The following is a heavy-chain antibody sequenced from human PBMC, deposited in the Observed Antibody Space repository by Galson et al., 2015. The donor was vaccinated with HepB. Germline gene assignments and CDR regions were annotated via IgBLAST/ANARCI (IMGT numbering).Heavy chain of an antibody. CDR1: GFTVSTYY. CDR2: IYTSGST. Sequence: SLRLSCAASGFTVSTYYMTWVRQAPGKGLEWVSVIYTSGSTYYADSVRGRFTISRDNSKNTLYLQMNSLRAEDTAVYYCARVAIKGRDYFDYWGQGTRVTVSS. CDR3: ARVAIKGRDYFDY. D-gene: IGHD2-2*01. J-gene: IGHJ4*02. V-gene: IGHV3-53*01.